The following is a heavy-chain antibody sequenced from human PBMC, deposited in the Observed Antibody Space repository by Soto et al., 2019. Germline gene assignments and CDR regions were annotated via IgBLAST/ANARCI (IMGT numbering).Heavy chain of an antibody. V-gene: IGHV3-21*01. CDR2: ISSSSSYI. Sequence: GGSLRLSCAASGFTFSSYSMNWVRQAPGKGLEWVSSISSSSSYIYYADSVKGRFTISRDNAKNSLHLQMNSLRAEDTAVYYCAREVHYDSSGYYDHWGQGTLVTVSS. CDR3: AREVHYDSSGYYDH. D-gene: IGHD3-22*01. J-gene: IGHJ5*02. CDR1: GFTFSSYS.